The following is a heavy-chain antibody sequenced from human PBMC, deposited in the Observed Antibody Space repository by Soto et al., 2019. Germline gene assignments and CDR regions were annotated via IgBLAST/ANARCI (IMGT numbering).Heavy chain of an antibody. CDR2: ISSSGRTI. CDR3: TRVGTDGDDAANWHDP. CDR1: EFTFSIYS. V-gene: IGHV3-48*02. Sequence: EVQLVESGGGLVQPGGSLRLSCAASEFTFSIYSMNWVRQAPGKGLEWVSHISSSGRTIYYTDSVKGRFTISRDNAKNSLYLQMNSLTDEDTAVYYCTRVGTDGDDAANWHDPWGQGTLVTVAS. J-gene: IGHJ5*02. D-gene: IGHD1-1*01.